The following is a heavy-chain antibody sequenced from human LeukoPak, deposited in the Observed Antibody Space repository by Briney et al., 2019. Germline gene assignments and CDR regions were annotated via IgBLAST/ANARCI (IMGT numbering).Heavy chain of an antibody. V-gene: IGHV1-69*13. J-gene: IGHJ6*02. CDR2: IIPIFGTA. CDR3: ASTTPPPIAAPGTRGLGYYGMDV. CDR1: GGTFRSYV. D-gene: IGHD6-13*01. Sequence: VASVKVSCKASGGTFRSYVISWVRQAPGQGLEWMGGIIPIFGTANYTQKFQGRVTITADESTSTAYMELSSLRSADTAVYYCASTTPPPIAAPGTRGLGYYGMDVWGQGTTVTVSS.